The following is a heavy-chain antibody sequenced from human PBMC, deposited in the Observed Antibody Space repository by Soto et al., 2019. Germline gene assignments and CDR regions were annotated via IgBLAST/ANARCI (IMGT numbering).Heavy chain of an antibody. CDR2: IYYSGST. D-gene: IGHD2-15*01. J-gene: IGHJ2*01. Sequence: QVQLQESGPGLVKPSETLSLTCTVSGGSISSYYWSWIRQPPGKGLEWIGYIYYSGSTNYNPSLKSRVTISVDTSKNQFSLKLSSVTAADTAVYYCARGPPTGYCSGGSCYSGSYWYFDLWGRGTLVTVSS. CDR1: GGSISSYY. V-gene: IGHV4-59*01. CDR3: ARGPPTGYCSGGSCYSGSYWYFDL.